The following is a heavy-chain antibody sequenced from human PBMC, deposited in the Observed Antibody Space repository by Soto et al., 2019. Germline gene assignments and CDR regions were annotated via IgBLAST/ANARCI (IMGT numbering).Heavy chain of an antibody. Sequence: GGSLRLSCAASGFTFSTYHMHWVRQAPGKGLEWVANIKQDGSEKYYVDSVKGRFTISRDNAKNSLYLQMNSLRAEDTAVYYCARPGSSGWLSYYFDYWGQGT. J-gene: IGHJ4*02. V-gene: IGHV3-7*01. CDR1: GFTFSTYH. CDR2: IKQDGSEK. D-gene: IGHD6-19*01. CDR3: ARPGSSGWLSYYFDY.